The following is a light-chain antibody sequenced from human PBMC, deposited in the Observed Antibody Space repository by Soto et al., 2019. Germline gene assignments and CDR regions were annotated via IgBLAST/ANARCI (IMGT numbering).Light chain of an antibody. CDR2: GAS. Sequence: EIVLTQSPGTLSLSPGERATLSCRASQSISSRNLAWYQQKPGQAPRLLIYGASSRAAGIPDRFSGSGSGTDLTLTISRMEPEGFAVYYGQLYDNAPRLYTFGQRTKLEI. V-gene: IGKV3-20*01. J-gene: IGKJ2*01. CDR3: QLYDNAPRLYT. CDR1: QSISSRN.